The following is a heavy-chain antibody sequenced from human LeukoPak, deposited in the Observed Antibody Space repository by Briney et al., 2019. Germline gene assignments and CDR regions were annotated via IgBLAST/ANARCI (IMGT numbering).Heavy chain of an antibody. CDR2: ISGSGGRT. J-gene: IGHJ4*02. Sequence: GGSLRLSCAVSGITLSNYGMSWVRRAPGKGLEWVAGISGSGGRTNYADSVKGRFTISRDNPKNTLYLQMNSLRAEDTAVYFCAKRGVVIRVILVGFHKEANYFDSWGQGVLVTVSS. D-gene: IGHD3-22*01. V-gene: IGHV3-23*01. CDR1: GITLSNYG. CDR3: AKRGVVIRVILVGFHKEANYFDS.